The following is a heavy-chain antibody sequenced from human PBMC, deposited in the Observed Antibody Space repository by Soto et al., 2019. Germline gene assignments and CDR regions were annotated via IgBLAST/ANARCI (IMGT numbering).Heavy chain of an antibody. V-gene: IGHV4-31*03. CDR2: IYYSGST. Sequence: SETLSLTCTVSGGSISSGGYYWSWIRQHPGKGLEWIGYIYYSGSTYYNPSLKSRVTISVDTSKNQFSLKLSSVTAADTAVYYCARDRGGSGSYFEDDAFDIWGPGTMVTVSS. D-gene: IGHD3-10*01. CDR1: GGSISSGGYY. CDR3: ARDRGGSGSYFEDDAFDI. J-gene: IGHJ3*02.